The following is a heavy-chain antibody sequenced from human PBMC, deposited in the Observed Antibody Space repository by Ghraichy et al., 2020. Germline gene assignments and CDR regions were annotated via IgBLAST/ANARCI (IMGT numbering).Heavy chain of an antibody. V-gene: IGHV3-49*03. J-gene: IGHJ4*02. D-gene: IGHD2-15*01. CDR3: TRYCSGGSCDSGRFDY. CDR2: IRSRTYGATL. Sequence: GGSLRLSCAASGFSFSDYLMSWFRQAPGKGLEWVGVIRSRTYGATLEYAASVKDRFTISRDDSKSIAYLEMSSLKTEDTAVYYCTRYCSGGSCDSGRFDYWGQGTLVTVSS. CDR1: GFSFSDYL.